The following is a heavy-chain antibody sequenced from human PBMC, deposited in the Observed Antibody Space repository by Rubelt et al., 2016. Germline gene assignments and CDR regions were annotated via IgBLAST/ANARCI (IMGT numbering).Heavy chain of an antibody. J-gene: IGHJ4*02. CDR2: IYYSGGT. Sequence: QVQLQESGPGLVKPSETLSLTCTVSGGSISSYYWSWIRQPPGKGLGWIGYIYYSGGTNYNPSLKRRGTMSVDTSKNQVSLKLSSVTAADTAVYYCAVPGIAVAGDDYWGQGTLVTVSS. D-gene: IGHD6-19*01. CDR3: AVPGIAVAGDDY. CDR1: GGSISSYY. V-gene: IGHV4-59*08.